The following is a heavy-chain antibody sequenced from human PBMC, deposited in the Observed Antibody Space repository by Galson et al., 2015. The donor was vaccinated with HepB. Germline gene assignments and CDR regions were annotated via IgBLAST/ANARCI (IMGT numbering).Heavy chain of an antibody. CDR3: ASAAMVSNPSHYYYYGMDV. CDR2: ISGSGGST. CDR1: GFTFSSYA. V-gene: IGHV3-23*01. Sequence: SLRLSCAASGFTFSSYAMSWVRQAPGKGLEWVSAISGSGGSTYYADSVKGRFTISRDNSKNTLYLQMNSLRAEDTAVYYCASAAMVSNPSHYYYYGMDVWGQGTTVTVSS. D-gene: IGHD5-18*01. J-gene: IGHJ6*02.